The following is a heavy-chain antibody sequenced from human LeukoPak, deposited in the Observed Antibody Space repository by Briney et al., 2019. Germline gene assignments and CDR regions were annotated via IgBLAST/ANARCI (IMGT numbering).Heavy chain of an antibody. CDR1: GGSISSSSYY. CDR2: IYYSGST. Sequence: SETLSLTCTVSGGSISSSSYYWGWIRQPPGKGLEWIGSIYYSGSTYYNPSLKSRVTISVDTSKNQFSLKLSSATAADTAVYYCAREGPRWGVHDYWGQGTLVTVSP. D-gene: IGHD3-16*01. V-gene: IGHV4-39*07. CDR3: AREGPRWGVHDY. J-gene: IGHJ4*02.